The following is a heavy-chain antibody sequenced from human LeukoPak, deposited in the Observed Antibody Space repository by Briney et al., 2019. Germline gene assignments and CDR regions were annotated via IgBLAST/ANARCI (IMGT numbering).Heavy chain of an antibody. CDR3: ARGAGLSVAGWYDP. J-gene: IGHJ5*02. CDR1: GDSISPYY. CDR2: VYHSGAT. D-gene: IGHD6-19*01. Sequence: PSETLSLTCIVSGDSISPYYWSWIRQAPGKGLEWIGYVYHSGATNYNPSLKSRVTISVDTSKNQFSLKLTSVTAADTAVYYCARGAGLSVAGWYDPWGQGTLVTVSS. V-gene: IGHV4-59*01.